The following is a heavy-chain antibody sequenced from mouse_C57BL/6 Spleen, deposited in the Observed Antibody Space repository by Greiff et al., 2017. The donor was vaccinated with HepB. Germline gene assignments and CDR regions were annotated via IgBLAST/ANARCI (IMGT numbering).Heavy chain of an antibody. D-gene: IGHD2-4*01. Sequence: VQLKESGPGLVKPSQSLSLTCSVTGYSITSGYYWNWIRQFPGNKLEWMGYISYDGSNNYNPSLKNRISITRDTSKNQFFLKLNSVTTEDTATYYCARDRDYDGPWFAYWGQGTLVTVSA. CDR2: ISYDGSN. J-gene: IGHJ3*01. V-gene: IGHV3-6*01. CDR1: GYSITSGYY. CDR3: ARDRDYDGPWFAY.